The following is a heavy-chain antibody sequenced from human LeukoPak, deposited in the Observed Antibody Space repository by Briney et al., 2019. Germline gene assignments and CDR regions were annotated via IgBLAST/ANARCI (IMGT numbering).Heavy chain of an antibody. CDR2: IYPNSGGT. Sequence: ASVKVSCKASGYTFSGHYMHWVRQAPGQGLEWMGWIYPNSGGTNYAQKFQGRVTMTRDTSISTAYMELSRLRSDDTAVYYCARDSIAAAGESFDYWGQGTLVTVSS. J-gene: IGHJ4*02. V-gene: IGHV1-2*02. CDR1: GYTFSGHY. D-gene: IGHD6-13*01. CDR3: ARDSIAAAGESFDY.